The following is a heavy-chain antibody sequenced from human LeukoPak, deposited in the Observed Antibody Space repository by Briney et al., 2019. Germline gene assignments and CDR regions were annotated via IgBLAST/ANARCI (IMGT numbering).Heavy chain of an antibody. V-gene: IGHV4-39*01. J-gene: IGHJ4*02. CDR2: IYYSGST. D-gene: IGHD6-13*01. CDR1: GGSISSSSYY. Sequence: SETLSLTCTVSGGSISSSSYYWGWIRQPPGKGLEWIGSIYYSGSTYYNPSLKSRVTISVDTSKNQFSLKLSSVSAADTAVYYCASPYSSSFIASDYWGQGTLVTVSS. CDR3: ASPYSSSFIASDY.